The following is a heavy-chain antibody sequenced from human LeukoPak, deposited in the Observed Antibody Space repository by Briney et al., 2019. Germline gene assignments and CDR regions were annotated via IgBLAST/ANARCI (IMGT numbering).Heavy chain of an antibody. D-gene: IGHD2-2*01. Sequence: PSETLSLTCTVSGGSISSYYWSWIRQPPGKGLEWIGYIYYSRSTNYNPSLKSRVTISVDTSKNQFSLKLSSVTAADTAVYYCARLASTNWFDPWGQGTLVTVSS. CDR1: GGSISSYY. CDR3: ARLASTNWFDP. V-gene: IGHV4-59*01. CDR2: IYYSRST. J-gene: IGHJ5*02.